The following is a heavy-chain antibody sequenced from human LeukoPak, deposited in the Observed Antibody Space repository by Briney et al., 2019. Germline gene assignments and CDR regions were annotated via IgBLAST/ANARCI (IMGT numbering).Heavy chain of an antibody. CDR1: GYTFTGYY. J-gene: IGHJ4*02. Sequence: GASVKVSCEASGYTFTGYYMHWVRQAPGQGLEWMGWINPNSGGTNYAQKFQGRVTMTRDTSISTAYMELSRLRSDDTAVYYCARDWGYCSSTSCYSIFDYWGQGTLVTVSS. CDR2: INPNSGGT. D-gene: IGHD2-2*02. V-gene: IGHV1-2*02. CDR3: ARDWGYCSSTSCYSIFDY.